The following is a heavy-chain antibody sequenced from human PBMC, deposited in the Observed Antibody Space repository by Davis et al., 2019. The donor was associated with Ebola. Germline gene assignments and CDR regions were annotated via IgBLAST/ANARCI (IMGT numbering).Heavy chain of an antibody. Sequence: GESLKISCAASGFTFSSYSMNWVRQAPGKGLEWVSYISSSSSTIYYADSVKGRFTISRDNAKNSLYLQMNSLRDEDTAVYYCARDRRMATSRYFDYWGQGTLVTVSS. CDR3: ARDRRMATSRYFDY. CDR1: GFTFSSYS. CDR2: ISSSSSTI. J-gene: IGHJ4*02. V-gene: IGHV3-48*02. D-gene: IGHD5-24*01.